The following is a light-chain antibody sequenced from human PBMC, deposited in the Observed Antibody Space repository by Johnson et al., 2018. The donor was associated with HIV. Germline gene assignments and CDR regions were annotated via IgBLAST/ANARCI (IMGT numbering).Light chain of an antibody. CDR1: SSNIGNNF. CDR3: GTWDSSLSVLYV. Sequence: QSVLTQPPSVSAAPGQKVTISCSGSSSNIGNNFVSWYQQLPGTAPKLLIYANNKRPSGIPDRFSGSKSGTSATLGITGLQTGDEADYYCGTWDSSLSVLYVFGTGTKVTVL. J-gene: IGLJ1*01. V-gene: IGLV1-51*02. CDR2: ANN.